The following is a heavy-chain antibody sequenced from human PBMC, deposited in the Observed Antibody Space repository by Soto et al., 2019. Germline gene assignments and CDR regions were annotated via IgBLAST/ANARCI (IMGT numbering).Heavy chain of an antibody. CDR3: ARGDFIGSVDP. V-gene: IGHV1-18*04. CDR2: ISAYNGNT. D-gene: IGHD1-26*01. CDR1: GYTFTGYY. Sequence: ASVKVSCKASGYTFTGYYMHWVRQAPGQGLEWMGWISAYNGNTNYAQKLQGRVTMTTDTSTSTAYMELRSLRSDDTAVYYCARGDFIGSVDPWGQGTLVTVSS. J-gene: IGHJ5*02.